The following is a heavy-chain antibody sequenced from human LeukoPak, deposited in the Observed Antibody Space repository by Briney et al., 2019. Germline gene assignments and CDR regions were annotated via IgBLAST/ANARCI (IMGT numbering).Heavy chain of an antibody. CDR3: ARAGSSSWYSNRFDP. V-gene: IGHV3-74*01. CDR2: INSGGSST. CDR1: GFTFSSYW. J-gene: IGHJ5*02. Sequence: GGSLTRSCAAYGFTFSSYWMHWVRQAPGKGLVWVSRINSGGSSTSYAFSVKGRFTISRDNAKNTLYLQRNSLRAEDTAVYYCARAGSSSWYSNRFDPWGQGTLVTVSS. D-gene: IGHD6-13*01.